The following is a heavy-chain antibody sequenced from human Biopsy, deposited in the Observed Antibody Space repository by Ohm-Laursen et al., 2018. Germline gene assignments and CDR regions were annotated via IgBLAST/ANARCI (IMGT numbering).Heavy chain of an antibody. V-gene: IGHV1-18*01. D-gene: IGHD3-16*02. CDR2: IRPLNGDT. CDR3: ARGEVTFGELIVSLDS. Sequence: ASVKVSCKTSGYNFISYSINWVRQAPGQGLEWMGWIRPLNGDTKYGQKFQDRVTMTTDTSTSTVYMELTSLRSDDTAVYYCARGEVTFGELIVSLDSWGQGSLVTVSS. J-gene: IGHJ5*01. CDR1: GYNFISYS.